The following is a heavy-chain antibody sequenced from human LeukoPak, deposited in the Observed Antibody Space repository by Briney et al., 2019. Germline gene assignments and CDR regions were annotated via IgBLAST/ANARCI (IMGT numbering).Heavy chain of an antibody. CDR2: ISSDGNTI. CDR1: GFTFSDYS. D-gene: IGHD2-2*01. CDR3: ARKSGSPARFDP. V-gene: IGHV3-48*02. Sequence: SGRSLRLSCAASGFTFSDYSMNWVRQAPGKGLHWVSFISSDGNTIFYADSVKGRFTISRDNAKNSLYLQMNSLRDEDTAVYYCARKSGSPARFDPWGRGTLVTVSS. J-gene: IGHJ5*02.